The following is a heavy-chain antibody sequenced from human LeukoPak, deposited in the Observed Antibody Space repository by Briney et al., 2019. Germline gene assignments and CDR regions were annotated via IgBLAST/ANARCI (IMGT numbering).Heavy chain of an antibody. D-gene: IGHD1-26*01. V-gene: IGHV1-18*01. J-gene: IGHJ4*02. CDR3: ARDLAVGAATGFDY. CDR1: GYTFTSYG. CDR2: ISAYNGNT. Sequence: ASVKVSCKASGYTFTSYGISWVRQAPRQGLEWMGWISAYNGNTNYAQKLQGRVTMTTDTSTSTAYMELRSLRSDDTAVYYCARDLAVGAATGFDYWGQGTLVTVSS.